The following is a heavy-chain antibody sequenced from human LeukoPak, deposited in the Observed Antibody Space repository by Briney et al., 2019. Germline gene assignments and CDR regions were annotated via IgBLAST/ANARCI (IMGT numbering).Heavy chain of an antibody. CDR1: GGSFSGYY. Sequence: PSETRSLTCAVYGGSFSGYYWSWIRQPPGKVLEWIGEINHSGSTNYNPSLKSRVTISVDTSKNQFSLKLSSVTAADTAVYYCAASHRITMIVPSRWGAFDIWGQGTMVTVSS. CDR2: INHSGST. CDR3: AASHRITMIVPSRWGAFDI. J-gene: IGHJ3*02. D-gene: IGHD3-22*01. V-gene: IGHV4-34*01.